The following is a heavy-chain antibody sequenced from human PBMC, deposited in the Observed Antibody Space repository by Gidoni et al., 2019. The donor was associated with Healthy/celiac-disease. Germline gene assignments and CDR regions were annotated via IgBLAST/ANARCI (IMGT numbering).Heavy chain of an antibody. CDR1: GFTFSSYS. J-gene: IGHJ4*02. Sequence: EVQLVESGGGLVQPGGSLRLSCAASGFTFSSYSLNWVRQAPGKGLEWVSYISSSSSTIYYADSVKGRFTISRDNAKNSLYLQMNSLRDEDTAVYYCATFGESHDYGDYVFFFDYWGQGTLVTVSS. V-gene: IGHV3-48*02. D-gene: IGHD4-17*01. CDR3: ATFGESHDYGDYVFFFDY. CDR2: ISSSSSTI.